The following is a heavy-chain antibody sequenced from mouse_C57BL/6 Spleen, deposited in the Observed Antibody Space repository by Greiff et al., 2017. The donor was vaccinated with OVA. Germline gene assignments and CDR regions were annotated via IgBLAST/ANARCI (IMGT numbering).Heavy chain of an antibody. CDR2: IYPGDGDT. Sequence: QVQLQQSGPELVKPGASVKISCKASGYAFSSSWMNWVKQRPGKGLEWIGRIYPGDGDTNYNGKFKGKATLTADKSSSTAYRQLSSLTSEDSAVYFCATTTVVAPYFDYWGQGTTLTVSS. V-gene: IGHV1-82*01. CDR3: ATTTVVAPYFDY. J-gene: IGHJ2*01. CDR1: GYAFSSSW. D-gene: IGHD1-1*01.